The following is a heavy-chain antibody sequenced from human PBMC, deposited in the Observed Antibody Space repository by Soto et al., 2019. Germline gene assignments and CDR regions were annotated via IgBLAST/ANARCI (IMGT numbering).Heavy chain of an antibody. D-gene: IGHD3-3*01. CDR2: IHYSGST. CDR3: ARSYPNTIFGVVPSRGLDV. J-gene: IGHJ6*02. Sequence: SETLSLTCIVSGVSISSNYWSWIRQPPGQGLEWIGYIHYSGSTNFNPSLKNRVVMSVDTPKNQFSLRLSSVTAADTAVYYCARSYPNTIFGVVPSRGLDVWGQGATVTVSS. CDR1: GVSISSNY. V-gene: IGHV4-59*01.